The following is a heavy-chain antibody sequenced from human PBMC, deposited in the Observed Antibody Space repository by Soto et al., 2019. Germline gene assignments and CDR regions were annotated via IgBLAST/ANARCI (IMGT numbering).Heavy chain of an antibody. CDR3: ARDSGGYFDY. CDR2: IYYSGST. J-gene: IGHJ4*02. CDR1: GGSISSYY. Sequence: SETLSLTCTVSGGSISSYYWSWIRQPPGKGLEWIGYIYYSGSTNYNPSLKSRVTISVDTSKNQFSLKLSSVTVADTAVYYYARDSGGYFDYWGQGTLVTVSS. D-gene: IGHD3-10*01. V-gene: IGHV4-59*12.